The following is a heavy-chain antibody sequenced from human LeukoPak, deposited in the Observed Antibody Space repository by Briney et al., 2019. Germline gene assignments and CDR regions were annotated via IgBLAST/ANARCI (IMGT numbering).Heavy chain of an antibody. D-gene: IGHD6-6*01. CDR3: ARHFHSSSSLDY. CDR2: ICYSGST. Sequence: PSETLSLTCTVSGGSISSYYWSWIRQPPGKGLEWIGYICYSGSTNYNPSLKSRVTISVDTSKNQFSLKLSSVTAADTAVYYCARHFHSSSSLDYWGQGTLVTVSS. CDR1: GGSISSYY. J-gene: IGHJ4*02. V-gene: IGHV4-59*08.